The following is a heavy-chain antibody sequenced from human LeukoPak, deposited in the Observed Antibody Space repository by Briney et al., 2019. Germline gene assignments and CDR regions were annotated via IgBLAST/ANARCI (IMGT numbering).Heavy chain of an antibody. J-gene: IGHJ4*02. V-gene: IGHV3-23*01. CDR2: ISGSGVST. D-gene: IGHD3-22*01. CDR1: GFTFSSYA. Sequence: GGSLRLSCAASGFTFSSYAMNWVRQAPGKGLEWVSAISGSGVSTYYADSVKGRFTISRDNSKNTLYLQMHSLRAEDTAVYYCAKDLLGDFYDRGGYYPPYFDYWGQGTLVTVSS. CDR3: AKDLLGDFYDRGGYYPPYFDY.